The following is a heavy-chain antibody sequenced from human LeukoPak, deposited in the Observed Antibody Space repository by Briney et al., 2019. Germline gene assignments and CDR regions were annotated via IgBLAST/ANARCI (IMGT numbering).Heavy chain of an antibody. CDR3: ARVGRVRYYYDSSGYYHGRGAFDI. V-gene: IGHV1-2*02. CDR2: INSNSGDT. J-gene: IGHJ3*02. CDR1: GYTFTGYY. D-gene: IGHD3-22*01. Sequence: GASVKVSCKASGYTFTGYYMHWVRQAPGQGLEWMGWINSNSGDTNYAQKFQGRVTMTRDTSISTAYMELSRLRSDDTAVYYCARVGRVRYYYDSSGYYHGRGAFDIWGQGTMVTVSS.